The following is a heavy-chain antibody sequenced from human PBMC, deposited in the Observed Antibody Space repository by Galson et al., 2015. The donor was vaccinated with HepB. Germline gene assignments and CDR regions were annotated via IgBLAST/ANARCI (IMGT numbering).Heavy chain of an antibody. CDR2: ISNDGRNT. CDR1: GFTLSSYG. CDR3: ARDRGYSPGSELDY. J-gene: IGHJ4*02. V-gene: IGHV3-30*03. D-gene: IGHD5-18*01. Sequence: SLRLSCAASGFTLSSYGMHWVRQAPGKGLQWVALISNDGRNTYYVDSVQGRFTISRDSSKNTLYVQMNSLRPEDTAVYYCARDRGYSPGSELDYWGQGTLVTVSS.